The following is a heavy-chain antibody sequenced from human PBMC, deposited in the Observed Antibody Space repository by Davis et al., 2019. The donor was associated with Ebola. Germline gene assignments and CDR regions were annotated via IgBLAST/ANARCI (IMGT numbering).Heavy chain of an antibody. J-gene: IGHJ5*02. V-gene: IGHV4-39*01. CDR1: GGSISSSSYY. Sequence: GSLRLSCTVSGGSISSSSYYWGWIRQPPGKGLEWIGSIYYSGSTYYNPSLKSRVTISVDTSKNQFSLKLSSVTAADTAVYYCARHMTTVTFNWFDPWGQGTLVTVSS. CDR3: ARHMTTVTFNWFDP. CDR2: IYYSGST. D-gene: IGHD4-17*01.